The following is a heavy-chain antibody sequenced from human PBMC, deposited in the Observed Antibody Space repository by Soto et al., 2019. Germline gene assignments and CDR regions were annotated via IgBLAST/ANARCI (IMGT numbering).Heavy chain of an antibody. CDR2: ISGSGGST. Sequence: EVQLLESGGGLVQPGGSLRLSCAASGCTFSSYAMSWVRQAPGKGLEWVSAISGSGGSTYYADSVKGRFTISRDNSKNTLYLQMNSLRAEDTAVYYCAKDMEIFGVVICYLDYWGQGTLVTVSS. D-gene: IGHD3-3*01. J-gene: IGHJ4*02. CDR1: GCTFSSYA. V-gene: IGHV3-23*01. CDR3: AKDMEIFGVVICYLDY.